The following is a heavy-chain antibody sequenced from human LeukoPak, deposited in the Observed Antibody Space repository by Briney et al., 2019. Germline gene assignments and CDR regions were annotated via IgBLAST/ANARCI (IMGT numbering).Heavy chain of an antibody. CDR3: ARLVVGATNCFDP. D-gene: IGHD2-15*01. Sequence: ASVKVSCKASGYTFTSYDISWVRQAPGQGLEWMGWISPSNGNTNYAQSLQGRVTMTTDRSTSTAYMELRSLTSDDTALYYCARLVVGATNCFDPWGQGTLVTVSS. CDR2: ISPSNGNT. CDR1: GYTFTSYD. V-gene: IGHV1-18*01. J-gene: IGHJ5*02.